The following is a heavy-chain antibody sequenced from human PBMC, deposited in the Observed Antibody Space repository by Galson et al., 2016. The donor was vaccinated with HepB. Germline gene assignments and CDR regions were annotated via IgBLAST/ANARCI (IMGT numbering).Heavy chain of an antibody. V-gene: IGHV3-23*01. Sequence: SLRLSCAASGFSFSDFAMSWVRQAPGKGPEWVSTISDSGYTTYSTDSVKGRFTISRDNSKDTLFLQMNSLTLEDTAVYYCAKRVLSFGVINAPAFDLWGQGTMVTVSS. D-gene: IGHD3-3*01. CDR1: GFSFSDFA. CDR2: ISDSGYTT. J-gene: IGHJ3*01. CDR3: AKRVLSFGVINAPAFDL.